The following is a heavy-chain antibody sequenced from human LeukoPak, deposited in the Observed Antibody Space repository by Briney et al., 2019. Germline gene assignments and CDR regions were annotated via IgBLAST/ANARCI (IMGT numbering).Heavy chain of an antibody. J-gene: IGHJ4*02. Sequence: GASVKVSCKASVYTFTSYGISWVRQAPGQGLEWMGWISANNGNTKYNTKYPQNLQGRVTMTTDISTSTAYMELRTLRSDDTAVYYCARDRDRSGSQSYWGQGTLVTVSS. CDR1: VYTFTSYG. CDR3: ARDRDRSGSQSY. CDR2: ISANNGNTKYNT. D-gene: IGHD1-26*01. V-gene: IGHV1-18*01.